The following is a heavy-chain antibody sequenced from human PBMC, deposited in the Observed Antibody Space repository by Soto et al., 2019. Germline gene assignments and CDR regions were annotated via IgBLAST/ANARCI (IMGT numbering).Heavy chain of an antibody. D-gene: IGHD4-17*01. CDR3: ARVPRDYGDYGYDYYYMDV. V-gene: IGHV3-66*01. CDR1: GFTVSSNY. J-gene: IGHJ6*03. Sequence: PGGSLRLSCAASGFTVSSNYMSWVREAPGKGLEWVSVIYSGGSTYYADSVKGRFTISRDNSKNTLYLQMNSLRAEDTAVYYCARVPRDYGDYGYDYYYMDVWGKGTTVTVSS. CDR2: IYSGGST.